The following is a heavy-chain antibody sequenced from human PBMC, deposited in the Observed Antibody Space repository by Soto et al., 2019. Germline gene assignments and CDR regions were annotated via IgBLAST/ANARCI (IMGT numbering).Heavy chain of an antibody. CDR3: ARGPKYYDFWSGYYAPYYYYMDV. CDR1: GGSFSGYY. D-gene: IGHD3-3*01. CDR2: INHRGST. J-gene: IGHJ6*03. V-gene: IGHV4-34*01. Sequence: SETLSLTCAVYGGSFSGYYWSWIRQPPGKGLEWNGEINHRGSTNYNPSLKNRVTISVDTSKNQFSLKLNSVTAADTAVYYCARGPKYYDFWSGYYAPYYYYMDVWGKGTTVTVSS.